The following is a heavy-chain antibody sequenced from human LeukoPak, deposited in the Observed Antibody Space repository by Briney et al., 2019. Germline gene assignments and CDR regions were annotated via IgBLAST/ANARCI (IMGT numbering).Heavy chain of an antibody. D-gene: IGHD3-10*01. CDR1: GGSISSSSYY. CDR3: ARPPITMVRGVNDAFDI. V-gene: IGHV4-39*01. J-gene: IGHJ3*02. CDR2: IYYSGST. Sequence: SETLSLTCTVSGGSISSSSYYWGWIRQPPGKGLEWIGSIYYSGSTYYNPSLKSRVTISVDTSKNQFSLKLSSVTAADTAVYYCARPPITMVRGVNDAFDIWGQGTMVTVSS.